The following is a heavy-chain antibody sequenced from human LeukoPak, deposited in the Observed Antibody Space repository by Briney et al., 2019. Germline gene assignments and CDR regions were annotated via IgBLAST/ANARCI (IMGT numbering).Heavy chain of an antibody. CDR2: MNPNSGNT. V-gene: IGHV1-8*01. CDR3: ARSYCSSTSCYGDAFDI. D-gene: IGHD2-2*01. Sequence: ASVKVSCKASGYTFTSYDINWVRQATGQGLEWMGWMNPNSGNTGYAQKFQGRVTMTRNTSISTAYMERSSLRSEDTAVYYCARSYCSSTSCYGDAFDIWGQGTMVTVSS. CDR1: GYTFTSYD. J-gene: IGHJ3*02.